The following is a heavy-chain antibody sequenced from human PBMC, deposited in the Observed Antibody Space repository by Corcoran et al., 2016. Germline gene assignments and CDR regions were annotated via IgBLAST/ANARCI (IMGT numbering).Heavy chain of an antibody. CDR2: IKQDGSEK. CDR1: GFTFSSYW. V-gene: IGHV3-7*03. D-gene: IGHD2-2*01. CDR3: ARGDDIVVVPAAPKI. J-gene: IGHJ3*02. Sequence: EVQLVESGGGLVQPGGSLRLSCAASGFTFSSYWMSWVRQAPGKGLEWVANIKQDGSEKYYVDAVKGRFTISRDNAKNSLYLQMNSLRAEDTAVDYWARGDDIVVVPAAPKIWGQGTMVTVSS.